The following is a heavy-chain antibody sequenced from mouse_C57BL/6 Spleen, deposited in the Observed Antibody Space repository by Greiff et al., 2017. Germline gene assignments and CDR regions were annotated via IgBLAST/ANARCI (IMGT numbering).Heavy chain of an antibody. Sequence: VQLQESGPELVKPGASVKLSCKASGYTFTSYDINWVKQRPGQGLEWIGWIYPRDGSTKYNEKFKGKATLTVEPSSITACMELHSLTSEYSAVSFYAREGYYGNPWFAYWGQGTLVTVSA. D-gene: IGHD2-1*01. CDR2: IYPRDGST. CDR3: AREGYYGNPWFAY. J-gene: IGHJ3*01. V-gene: IGHV1-85*01. CDR1: GYTFTSYD.